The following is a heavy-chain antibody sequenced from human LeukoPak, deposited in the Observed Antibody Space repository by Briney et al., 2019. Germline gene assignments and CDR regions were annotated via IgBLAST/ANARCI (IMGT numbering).Heavy chain of an antibody. V-gene: IGHV3-15*05. D-gene: IGHD7-27*01. CDR2: IKSKTDGGTT. J-gene: IGHJ3*02. CDR3: AKDMSQDPRWGNAFDI. Sequence: GGSLRLSCAASGFTFSNAWMSWVRQAPGKGLEWVGRIKSKTDGGTTDYAAPVKGRFTISRDNAKNSLYLQMNSLRAEDMALYYCAKDMSQDPRWGNAFDIWGQGTTVTVSS. CDR1: GFTFSNAW.